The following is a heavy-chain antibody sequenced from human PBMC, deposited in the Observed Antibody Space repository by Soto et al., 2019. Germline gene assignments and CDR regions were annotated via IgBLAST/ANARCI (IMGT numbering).Heavy chain of an antibody. D-gene: IGHD2-2*01. V-gene: IGHV3-30-3*01. Sequence: QVQLVESGGGVVQPGRSLRLSCAASGFTFSSYAMRWVRQAPGKGLEWVAVISYDGSNKYYADSVKGRFTISRDNSKNTLYLQMNCLRAEDTAVYYSARGPSSLTRFDYWGQGTLVTVSS. CDR1: GFTFSSYA. CDR3: ARGPSSLTRFDY. CDR2: ISYDGSNK. J-gene: IGHJ4*02.